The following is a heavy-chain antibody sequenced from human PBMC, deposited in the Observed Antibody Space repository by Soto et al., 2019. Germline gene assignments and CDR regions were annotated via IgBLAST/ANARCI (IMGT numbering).Heavy chain of an antibody. CDR3: ARHSNRNYGLYYFDY. D-gene: IGHD4-4*01. V-gene: IGHV4-31*03. Sequence: SETLSLTSTFSGCSIRSGGYYWSWIRQHPGKGLEWIGYIYYSGSTYYNPSLKSRVTISVDTSKNQFSLKLSSVTAADTAVYYCARHSNRNYGLYYFDYWGLGALVTVSS. CDR1: GCSIRSGGYY. CDR2: IYYSGST. J-gene: IGHJ4*02.